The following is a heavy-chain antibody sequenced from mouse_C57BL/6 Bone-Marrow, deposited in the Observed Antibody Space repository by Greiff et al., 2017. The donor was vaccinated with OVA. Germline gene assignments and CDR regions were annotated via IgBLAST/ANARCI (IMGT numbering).Heavy chain of an antibody. CDR3: ARMPNYYGSSYWYFDV. CDR1: GFSLTSYG. J-gene: IGHJ1*03. CDR2: IWSGGST. Sequence: VKLMESGPGLVQPSQSLSITCTVSGFSLTSYGVHWVRQSPGKGLEWLGVIWSGGSTDYNAAFRSRLSISKDNSKSHVFFKMNSLQADDTAIYYCARMPNYYGSSYWYFDVWGTGTTVTVSS. D-gene: IGHD1-1*01. V-gene: IGHV2-2*01.